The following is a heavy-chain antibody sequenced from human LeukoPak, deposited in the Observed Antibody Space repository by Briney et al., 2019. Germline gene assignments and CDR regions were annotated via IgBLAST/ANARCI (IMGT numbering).Heavy chain of an antibody. Sequence: GGSLRLSCAASGFTLSSNYMSWVRQAPGKGLEWVSVIYSGGSTYYADSVKGRFTISRDNSKNTLYLQMNSLRAEDTAVYYCARVRAATTIDYWGQGTLVTVSS. J-gene: IGHJ4*02. CDR1: GFTLSSNY. CDR2: IYSGGST. V-gene: IGHV3-53*01. CDR3: ARVRAATTIDY. D-gene: IGHD2-15*01.